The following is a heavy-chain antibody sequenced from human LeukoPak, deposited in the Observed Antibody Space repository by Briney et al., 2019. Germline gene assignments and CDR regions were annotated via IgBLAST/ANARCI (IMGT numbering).Heavy chain of an antibody. D-gene: IGHD3-22*01. V-gene: IGHV3-23*01. CDR1: SRSA. CDR3: AKSQQLSGFPFDF. Sequence: GGSLRLSCPAFSRSAMSWVRQAPGKGLEWVSAISGSGETSYHANSVEGRFTISRDNSNTLYLQMNSLREDDTAIYYCAKSQQLSGFPFDFWSQGTLVIVSS. CDR2: ISGSGETS. J-gene: IGHJ4*02.